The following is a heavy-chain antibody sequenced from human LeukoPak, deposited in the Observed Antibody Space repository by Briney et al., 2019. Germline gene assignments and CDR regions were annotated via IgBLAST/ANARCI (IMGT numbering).Heavy chain of an antibody. V-gene: IGHV4-31*03. Sequence: SETLSLTCTVSGGSISSGGYYWSWIRQHPGKGLERIGYIYYSGSTYYNPSLKSRVTISVDTSKNQFSLKLSSVTAADTAVYYCARAAAAGTPADYWGQGTLVTVSS. CDR1: GGSISSGGYY. CDR3: ARAAAAGTPADY. CDR2: IYYSGST. J-gene: IGHJ4*02. D-gene: IGHD6-13*01.